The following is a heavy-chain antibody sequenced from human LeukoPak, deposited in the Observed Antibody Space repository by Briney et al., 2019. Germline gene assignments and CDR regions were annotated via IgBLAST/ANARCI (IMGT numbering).Heavy chain of an antibody. J-gene: IGHJ5*02. CDR1: GGTFSSYT. D-gene: IGHD3-3*01. V-gene: IGHV1-69*02. Sequence: SVKVSCKASGGTFSSYTISWVRQAPGQGLEWMGRIIPILGIANYAQKFQGRVTITADKSTSTAYMELSSLRSEGTAVYYCARGPAQATYYDFWSGSTTSNWFDPWGQGTLVTVSS. CDR3: ARGPAQATYYDFWSGSTTSNWFDP. CDR2: IIPILGIA.